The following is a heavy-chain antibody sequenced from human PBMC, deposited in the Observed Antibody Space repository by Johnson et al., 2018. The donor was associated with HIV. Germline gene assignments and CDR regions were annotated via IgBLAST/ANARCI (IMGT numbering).Heavy chain of an antibody. CDR3: ARDRGYWDAFDV. V-gene: IGHV3-20*04. J-gene: IGHJ3*01. D-gene: IGHD3-22*01. Sequence: VQLVESGGGVVRPGGSLRLSCAASGFTFDDYGMSWVRQAPGKGLEYVSAISSNGGSTYYANSVKGRFTISRDNAKNSLILQMNSLRDEDTAVYYCARDRGYWDAFDVWGQGTMVTVSS. CDR1: GFTFDDYG. CDR2: ISSNGGST.